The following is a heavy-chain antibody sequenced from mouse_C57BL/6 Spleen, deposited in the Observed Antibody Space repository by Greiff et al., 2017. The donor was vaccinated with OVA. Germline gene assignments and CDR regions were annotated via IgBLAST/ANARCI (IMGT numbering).Heavy chain of an antibody. CDR1: GFTFSSYA. CDR2: ISDGGSYT. CDR3: ARDGGGSSQFDY. Sequence: EVHLVESGGGLVKPGGSLKLSCAASGFTFSSYAMSWVRQTPEKRLEWVATISDGGSYTYYPDNVKGRFTISRDNAKNNLYLQMSHLKSEDTAMYYCARDGGGSSQFDYWGQGTTLTVSS. J-gene: IGHJ2*01. D-gene: IGHD1-1*01. V-gene: IGHV5-4*01.